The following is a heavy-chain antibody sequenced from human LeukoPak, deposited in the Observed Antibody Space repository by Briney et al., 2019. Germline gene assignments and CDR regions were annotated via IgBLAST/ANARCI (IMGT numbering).Heavy chain of an antibody. CDR1: GFTFSRCG. Sequence: GGSLRLSCAASGFTFSRCGMHWVRQAPGKGLELGAFIRYDGSNKHYTDSVKGRFTISRDDSRNTVHLQMNSLRAEDTAVYYCARASYDYIWGTTDYWGQEILVTVSS. D-gene: IGHD3-16*01. CDR2: IRYDGSNK. J-gene: IGHJ4*02. CDR3: ARASYDYIWGTTDY. V-gene: IGHV3-30*02.